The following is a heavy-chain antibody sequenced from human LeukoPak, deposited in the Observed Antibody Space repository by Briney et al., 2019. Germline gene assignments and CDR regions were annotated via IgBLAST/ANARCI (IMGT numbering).Heavy chain of an antibody. CDR2: ISGSGGST. D-gene: IGHD1-26*01. J-gene: IGHJ4*02. CDR1: GFXFSSYA. V-gene: IGHV3-23*01. Sequence: PGGSLRLSCGASGFXFSSYAMSWVRQAPGKGLKWVSAISGSGGSTYYADSVKGRFTISRDNSKNTLYLQMNNLRAEDTAVYYCAKEQREPPYEFDYWGQGTLVTVSS. CDR3: AKEQREPPYEFDY.